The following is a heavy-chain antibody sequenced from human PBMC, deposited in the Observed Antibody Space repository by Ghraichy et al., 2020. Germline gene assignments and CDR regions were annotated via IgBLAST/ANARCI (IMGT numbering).Heavy chain of an antibody. Sequence: SETLSLTCAVYGGSFSGYYWSWIRQPPGKGLEWIGEINHSGSTNYNPSLKSRVTISVDTSKNQFSLKLSSVTAADTAVYYCARSVGGPLLWFGELPHSFDPWGQGTLVTVSS. V-gene: IGHV4-34*01. CDR2: INHSGST. D-gene: IGHD3-10*01. CDR3: ARSVGGPLLWFGELPHSFDP. CDR1: GGSFSGYY. J-gene: IGHJ5*02.